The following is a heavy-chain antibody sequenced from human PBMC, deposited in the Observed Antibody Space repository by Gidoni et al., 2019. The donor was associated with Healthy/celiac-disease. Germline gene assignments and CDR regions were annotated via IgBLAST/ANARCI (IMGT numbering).Heavy chain of an antibody. V-gene: IGHV4-31*03. Sequence: QVQLQESGPGLVKPSQTLSLTCTVSGGSISSGGYYWSWIRQHPGKGLEWIGYIYYSGSTYYNPSLKSRVTISVDTSKNQFSLKLSSVTAADTAVYYCARDSSLVASAHAFDIWGQGTMVTVSS. CDR3: ARDSSLVASAHAFDI. CDR2: IYYSGST. J-gene: IGHJ3*02. D-gene: IGHD6-6*01. CDR1: GGSISSGGYY.